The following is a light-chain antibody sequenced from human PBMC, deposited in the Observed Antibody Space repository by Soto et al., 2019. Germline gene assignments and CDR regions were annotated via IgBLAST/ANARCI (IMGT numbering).Light chain of an antibody. CDR1: QSVSSSF. J-gene: IGKJ1*01. V-gene: IGKV3-20*01. CDR3: QKYVTSPWA. Sequence: EIVLTQSPGTLSLSPGERATLSCRASQSVSSSFLAWYQQKPGQAPRLLIYGASNRATGIPDRFSGSGSGTDLTLTISRLEPEDFAVYYCQKYVTSPWAFGQGTKVAIE. CDR2: GAS.